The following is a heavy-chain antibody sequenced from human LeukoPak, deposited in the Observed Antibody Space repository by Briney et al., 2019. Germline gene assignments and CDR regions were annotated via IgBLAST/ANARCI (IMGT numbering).Heavy chain of an antibody. D-gene: IGHD6-13*01. V-gene: IGHV3-23*01. Sequence: GGSLRLSCAASGFTFSSYAMSWVRQAPGKGLEWVSGISGSGGSTYYADSVKGRFTISRDNSKNTLYLEMNSLRAEDTAVYYCVKDGSSWVGYAFDIWGQRTMVSVSS. CDR3: VKDGSSWVGYAFDI. CDR1: GFTFSSYA. J-gene: IGHJ3*02. CDR2: ISGSGGST.